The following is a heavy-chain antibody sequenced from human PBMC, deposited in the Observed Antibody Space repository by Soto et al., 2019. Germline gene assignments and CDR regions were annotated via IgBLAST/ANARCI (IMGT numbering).Heavy chain of an antibody. Sequence: QVQLVESGGGVVQPGRSLRLSCAASGFAFSSYAIHWVRQAPGKGLEWVAVISYDGSNKYYADSVKGRFTISRDNSKNTLYLQMNGLRAEDTAVYYCLYSGYDWYFDFWGQGTQVTVSS. V-gene: IGHV3-30-3*01. CDR3: LYSGYDWYFDF. J-gene: IGHJ4*02. CDR2: ISYDGSNK. CDR1: GFAFSSYA. D-gene: IGHD5-12*01.